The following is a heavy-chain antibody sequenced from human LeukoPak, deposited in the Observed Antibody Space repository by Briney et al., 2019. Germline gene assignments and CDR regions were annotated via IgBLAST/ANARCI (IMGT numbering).Heavy chain of an antibody. D-gene: IGHD5-12*01. CDR2: IRTKSKTYAT. Sequence: AGGSLRLSCAASGFNFSASVMHWVRQTSGKGLEWVGRIRTKSKTYATAYAASVTGRFTISRDDSKNSAFLEMNSLKIEDTAVYFCVRHESGSELGPWGQGIPVIVSS. J-gene: IGHJ5*02. CDR1: GFNFSASV. V-gene: IGHV3-73*01. CDR3: VRHESGSELGP.